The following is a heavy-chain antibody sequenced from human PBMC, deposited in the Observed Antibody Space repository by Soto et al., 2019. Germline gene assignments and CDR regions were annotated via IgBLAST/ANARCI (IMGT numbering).Heavy chain of an antibody. J-gene: IGHJ6*03. CDR1: GFTFSSYW. V-gene: IGHV3-74*01. Sequence: GGSLRLSCAASGFTFSSYWMHWVRQAPGKGLVWVSRINSDGSSTSYADSVKGRFTISRDNAKNTLYLQMNSLRAEDTAVYYCARGGSSWYYYYYYMDVWGKGTTVTVSS. D-gene: IGHD6-13*01. CDR3: ARGGSSWYYYYYYMDV. CDR2: INSDGSST.